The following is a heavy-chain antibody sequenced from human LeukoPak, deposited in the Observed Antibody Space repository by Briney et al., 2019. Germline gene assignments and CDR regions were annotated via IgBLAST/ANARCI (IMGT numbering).Heavy chain of an antibody. Sequence: SETLSLTCTVSGGSISSYCWSWIRQPPGKGLEWIASIHHSGSTYKKPSLKSRVTISIDTSKNQFSLKVMSVTAADTAVYYCARDRGDYYGSGSYFLPYYYYYMDVWGKGTTVTVSS. V-gene: IGHV4-38-2*02. CDR1: GGSISSYC. CDR2: IHHSGST. D-gene: IGHD3-10*01. CDR3: ARDRGDYYGSGSYFLPYYYYYMDV. J-gene: IGHJ6*03.